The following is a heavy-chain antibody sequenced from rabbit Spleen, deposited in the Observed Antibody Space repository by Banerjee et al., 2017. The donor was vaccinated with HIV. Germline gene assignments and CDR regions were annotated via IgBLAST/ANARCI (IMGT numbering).Heavy chain of an antibody. Sequence: QSLEESGGDLVKPGASLTLTCTASGISFSSNYYMSWVRQAPGKGLQWIACINAVTAKPVYATWAKGRFTISRTSSTTVTLRMTSLTAADRATYFCARDLLGVIGWNFYLWGPGTLVTVS. CDR1: GISFSSNYY. J-gene: IGHJ4*01. D-gene: IGHD1-1*01. CDR2: INAVTAKP. V-gene: IGHV1S40*01. CDR3: ARDLLGVIGWNFYL.